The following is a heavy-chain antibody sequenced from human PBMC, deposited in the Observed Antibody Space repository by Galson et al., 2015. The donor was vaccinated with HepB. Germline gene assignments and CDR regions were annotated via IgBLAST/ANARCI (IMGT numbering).Heavy chain of an antibody. CDR2: ISAYNGNT. D-gene: IGHD3-22*01. CDR3: ARDRITMTKPTGSWFDP. CDR1: GYTFTSYG. J-gene: IGHJ5*02. V-gene: IGHV1-18*01. Sequence: SVKVSCKASGYTFTSYGISWVRQAPGQGLEWMGWISAYNGNTNYAQKLQGRVTMTTDTSTSTAYMELRSLRSDDTAVYYCARDRITMTKPTGSWFDPWGQGTLVTVSS.